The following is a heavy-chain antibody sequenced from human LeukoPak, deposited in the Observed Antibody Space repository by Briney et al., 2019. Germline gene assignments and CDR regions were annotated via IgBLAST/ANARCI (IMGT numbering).Heavy chain of an antibody. CDR2: IWYDGSNK. CDR1: GFTFSSYG. V-gene: IGHV3-33*01. CDR3: ARDNGSGSPDY. Sequence: GRSLRLSCAASGFTFSSYGMHWVRQAPGKGLEWVAVIWYDGSNKYYAGSVKGRFTISRDNSKNTLYLQMNSLRAEDTAVYYCARDNGSGSPDYWGQGTLVTVPS. D-gene: IGHD3-10*01. J-gene: IGHJ4*02.